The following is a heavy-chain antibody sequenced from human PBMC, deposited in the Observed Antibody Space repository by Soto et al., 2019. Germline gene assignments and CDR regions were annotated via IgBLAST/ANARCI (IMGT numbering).Heavy chain of an antibody. CDR2: IIPILDIA. D-gene: IGHD1-26*01. Sequence: QVQLVQSGAEVKKPGSSVKVSCKASGDTFSSYTISWVRQAPGQRLEWMGRIIPILDIANNAQEFQGRVTITADKSTSTADMERSSRRAEDTAVYYCAAGGHGAFDIWGQGTMVTVSS. CDR1: GDTFSSYT. J-gene: IGHJ3*02. V-gene: IGHV1-69*02. CDR3: AAGGHGAFDI.